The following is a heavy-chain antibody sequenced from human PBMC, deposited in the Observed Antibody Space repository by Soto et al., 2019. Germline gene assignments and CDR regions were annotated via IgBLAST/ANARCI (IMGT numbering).Heavy chain of an antibody. CDR2: IIPIFGTA. D-gene: IGHD2-15*01. CDR1: GGTFSSYA. CDR3: ARDRCSGGSCYGYFQH. Sequence: QVQLVQSGAEVKKPGSSVKVSCKASGGTFSSYAISWVRQAPGQGLEWMGGIIPIFGTANYAQKFQGRVTITADESTSTAYMELSSLRSEDTAVYYCARDRCSGGSCYGYFQHWGQGTLVTGSS. V-gene: IGHV1-69*12. J-gene: IGHJ1*01.